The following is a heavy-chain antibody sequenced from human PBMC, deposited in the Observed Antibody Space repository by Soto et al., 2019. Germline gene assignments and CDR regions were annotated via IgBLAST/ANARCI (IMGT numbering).Heavy chain of an antibody. Sequence: VQLVQSGAEVKKPGSSVKVSCKASGGTFSSYTISWVRQAPGQGLEWMGRIIPILGIANYAQKFQGRVTITADKSTSTAYMELSSLRSEDTAVYYCARGGYDSSGYPDYWGQGTLVTISS. D-gene: IGHD3-22*01. CDR2: IIPILGIA. CDR3: ARGGYDSSGYPDY. V-gene: IGHV1-69*02. J-gene: IGHJ4*02. CDR1: GGTFSSYT.